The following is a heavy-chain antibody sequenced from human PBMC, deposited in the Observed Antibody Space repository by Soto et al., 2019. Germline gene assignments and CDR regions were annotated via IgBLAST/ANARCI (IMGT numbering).Heavy chain of an antibody. D-gene: IGHD1-26*01. J-gene: IGHJ5*02. CDR1: GFIFENFG. CDR2: ISGSGVKK. V-gene: IGHV3-23*01. CDR3: AKNQGVELVPLATVDWFDP. Sequence: GGSLRLSCAASGFIFENFGMSWVRQAPGKGLEWISSISGSGVKKYYADSVKGRFTISRDNSKSTVYLELNNLSAEDTAVYHCAKNQGVELVPLATVDWFDPWGQGSVVTVSS.